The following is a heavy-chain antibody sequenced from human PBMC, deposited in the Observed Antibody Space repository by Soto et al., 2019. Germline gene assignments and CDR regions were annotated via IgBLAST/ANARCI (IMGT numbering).Heavy chain of an antibody. V-gene: IGHV3-30*03. D-gene: IGHD2-21*02. Sequence: GSLRLSCVASGFNFSDHGIHWVRQAPGKGLEWVAGISHGGSYKYYGDSVKGRFAISRDNSMSTVYLEMNSLRPDDTALYYCTRDNGDLVVVTARSGHRLDPWGRGTLVTVSS. CDR2: ISHGGSYK. J-gene: IGHJ5*01. CDR1: GFNFSDHG. CDR3: TRDNGDLVVVTARSGHRLDP.